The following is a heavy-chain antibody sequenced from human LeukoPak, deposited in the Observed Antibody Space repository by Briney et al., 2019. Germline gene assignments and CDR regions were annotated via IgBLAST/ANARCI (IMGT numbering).Heavy chain of an antibody. D-gene: IGHD4/OR15-4a*01. CDR1: GGPISSYY. V-gene: IGHV4-59*01. CDR2: IYYSGST. J-gene: IGHJ4*02. Sequence: SETLSLTCIVSGGPISSYYWSWIRQPPGKGLEWIGYIYYSGSTNYNPSLKSRVTISVDTSKNQFSLKLSSVTAADTAVYYCARGYHDYGLDYWGQGTLVTVSS. CDR3: ARGYHDYGLDY.